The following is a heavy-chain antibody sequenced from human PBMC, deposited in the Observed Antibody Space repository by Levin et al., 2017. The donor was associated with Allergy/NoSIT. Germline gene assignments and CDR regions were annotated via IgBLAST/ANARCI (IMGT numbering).Heavy chain of an antibody. D-gene: IGHD6-19*01. Sequence: ETLSLTCAASGFTFSSYSMNWVRQAPGKGLEWVSSISSSSSYIYYADSVKGRFTISRDNAKNSLYVQVNSLRAEDTAVYYCVRGVAVAAGYYYMDGWGKGTTVTVSS. CDR3: VRGVAVAAGYYYMDG. J-gene: IGHJ6*03. V-gene: IGHV3-21*01. CDR1: GFTFSSYS. CDR2: ISSSSSYI.